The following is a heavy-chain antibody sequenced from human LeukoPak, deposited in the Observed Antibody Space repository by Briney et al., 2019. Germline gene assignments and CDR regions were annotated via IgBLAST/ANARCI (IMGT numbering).Heavy chain of an antibody. D-gene: IGHD3-22*01. J-gene: IGHJ3*02. Sequence: GGSLRLSWAASGFTFSSYAMSWVRQAPGKGLEWVSAISGSGTNTYYGDSVKGRFTISRYNSKNSLYLQMNSLRAEDTAVYYCAKGIVVVITGNAFDIWGQGTMLTVSS. CDR1: GFTFSSYA. V-gene: IGHV3-23*01. CDR2: ISGSGTNT. CDR3: AKGIVVVITGNAFDI.